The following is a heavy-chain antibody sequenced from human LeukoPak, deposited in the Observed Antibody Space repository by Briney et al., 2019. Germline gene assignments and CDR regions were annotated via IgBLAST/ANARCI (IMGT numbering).Heavy chain of an antibody. V-gene: IGHV1-69*13. D-gene: IGHD6-19*01. CDR3: ARGSGWPGDWFDP. CDR2: IIPSFGTA. J-gene: IGHJ5*02. Sequence: ASVKVSCKASGGTFSSYAISWVRQAPGQGLEWMGGIIPSFGTANYAQKFQGRVTITADESTSTAYMELSSLRSEDTAVYYCARGSGWPGDWFDPWGQGTLVTVSS. CDR1: GGTFSSYA.